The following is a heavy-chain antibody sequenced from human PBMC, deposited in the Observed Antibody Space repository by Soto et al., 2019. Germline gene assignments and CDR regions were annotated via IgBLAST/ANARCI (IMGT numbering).Heavy chain of an antibody. CDR3: VRGSRDYYDSSGFEY. D-gene: IGHD3-22*01. J-gene: IGHJ4*02. CDR1: GFTFSSYE. V-gene: IGHV3-48*03. CDR2: TSGSGSTI. Sequence: RGSLRLSCEASGFTFSSYEINFFGHSPWKGLEWVSHTSGSGSTIYYADFLKGRFTIYRDNAKNSLYLQMNSLRAEDTAVYYCVRGSRDYYDSSGFEYWGQGTLVTVSS.